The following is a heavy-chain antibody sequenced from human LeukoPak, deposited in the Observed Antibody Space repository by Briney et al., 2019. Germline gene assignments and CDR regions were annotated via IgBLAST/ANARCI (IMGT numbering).Heavy chain of an antibody. V-gene: IGHV3-21*01. Sequence: GGSLRLSCAASGFSFSTYSMSWVRQAPGKGLEWASSISPGGDHSYYTDLVKGRFTISRDDARNSLHLQMNSLRAEDTAVYYCTIAPLSVLVHYWGQGTLVTVSS. CDR3: TIAPLSVLVHY. CDR1: GFSFSTYS. D-gene: IGHD2-21*01. J-gene: IGHJ4*02. CDR2: ISPGGDHS.